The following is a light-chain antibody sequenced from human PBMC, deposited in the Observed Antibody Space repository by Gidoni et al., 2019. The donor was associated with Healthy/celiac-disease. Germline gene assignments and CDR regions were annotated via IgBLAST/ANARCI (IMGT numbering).Light chain of an antibody. CDR3: QQYNNWPLGFT. CDR1: QSVSSN. CDR2: GAS. V-gene: IGKV3-15*01. J-gene: IGKJ3*01. Sequence: EIVMTQSPATLSVSPGERATFSCRASQSVSSNLAWYQQKPGQAPRLLIYGASTRATGIPARFSGSGSGTEFTLTISSLQSEDFAVYYCQQYNNWPLGFTFGPGTKVDIK.